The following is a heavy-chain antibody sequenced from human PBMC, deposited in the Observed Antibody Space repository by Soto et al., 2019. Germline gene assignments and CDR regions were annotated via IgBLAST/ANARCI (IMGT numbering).Heavy chain of an antibody. D-gene: IGHD2-2*02. CDR1: GGSISSYY. Sequence: PSETLSLTCTVSGGSISSYYWSWIRQPPGKGLEWIGYIYYSGSTNYNPSLKSRVTISVDTSKNQFSLKMSSVSAADTAVYYCARGVVPAVIWGWFDPWGQGTLVTV. J-gene: IGHJ5*02. CDR3: ARGVVPAVIWGWFDP. CDR2: IYYSGST. V-gene: IGHV4-59*01.